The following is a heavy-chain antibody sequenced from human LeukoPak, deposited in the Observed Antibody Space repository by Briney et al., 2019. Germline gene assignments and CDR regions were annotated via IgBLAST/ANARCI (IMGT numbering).Heavy chain of an antibody. V-gene: IGHV3-66*01. Sequence: GGTLRLSCAASGFTVSSNYMSWVRQAPGKGLEWVSVIYSGGSTYYADSVKGRFTISRDNSRNTLYLQMNSLRAEDTAVYYCTGVRRNWFDPWGQGTLVTVSS. CDR3: TGVRRNWFDP. CDR2: IYSGGST. CDR1: GFTVSSNY. D-gene: IGHD3-10*01. J-gene: IGHJ5*02.